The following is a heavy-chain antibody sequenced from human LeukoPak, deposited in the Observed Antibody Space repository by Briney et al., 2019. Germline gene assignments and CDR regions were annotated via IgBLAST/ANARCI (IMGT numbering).Heavy chain of an antibody. D-gene: IGHD3-22*01. CDR3: ARNDSSGYFDY. Sequence: SETLSLTCTVSGGSISSSSYYWGWIRQPPGKGLEWIGSIYYSGSTYYNPSLKSRVTISVDTSKNQFSLKLRSVTAADTAVYYCARNDSSGYFDYWGQGTLVTVSS. CDR2: IYYSGST. V-gene: IGHV4-39*07. CDR1: GGSISSSSYY. J-gene: IGHJ4*02.